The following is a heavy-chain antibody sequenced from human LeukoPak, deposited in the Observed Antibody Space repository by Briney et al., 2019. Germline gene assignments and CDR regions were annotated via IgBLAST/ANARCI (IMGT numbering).Heavy chain of an antibody. CDR1: GFTFSSYA. J-gene: IGHJ5*02. V-gene: IGHV3-53*04. D-gene: IGHD3-10*01. CDR3: ARSSRVRGVIGWFDP. CDR2: IYSGGST. Sequence: PGGSLRLSCAASGFTFSSYAVHWVRQAPGKGLEWVSVIYSGGSTYYADSVKGRFTISRHNSKNTLYLQMNSLRAEDTAVYYCARSSRVRGVIGWFDPWGQGTLVTVSS.